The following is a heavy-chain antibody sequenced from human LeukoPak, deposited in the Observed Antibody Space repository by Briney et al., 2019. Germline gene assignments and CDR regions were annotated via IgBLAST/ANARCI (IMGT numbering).Heavy chain of an antibody. CDR2: LSNTGVTT. D-gene: IGHD4-23*01. CDR1: GFIFRDYA. J-gene: IGHJ4*02. Sequence: GGSLRLSCADSGFIFRDYAMSWVRQAPGKGLEWVSSLSNTGVTTYYADSVKGRLTTSRDNSKHTLYLQMNSLRAEDTAVYYCAKGARGVTPIYYFDSWGQGTLVTVSS. CDR3: AKGARGVTPIYYFDS. V-gene: IGHV3-23*01.